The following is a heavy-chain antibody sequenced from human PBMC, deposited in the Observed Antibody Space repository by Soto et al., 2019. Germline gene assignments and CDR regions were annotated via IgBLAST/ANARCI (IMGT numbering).Heavy chain of an antibody. D-gene: IGHD4-17*01. CDR1: GGTFSSYA. CDR3: ARVRGYGDYEEVYFDY. CDR2: IIPIFGTA. V-gene: IGHV1-69*12. J-gene: IGHJ4*02. Sequence: QVQLVQSGAEVKKPGSSVKVSCKASGGTFSSYAISWVRQAPGQGLEWMGGIIPIFGTANYAQKFQGRVTITADESTSTAYMELSRLRSEDTDVYYCARVRGYGDYEEVYFDYWGQGTLVTVSS.